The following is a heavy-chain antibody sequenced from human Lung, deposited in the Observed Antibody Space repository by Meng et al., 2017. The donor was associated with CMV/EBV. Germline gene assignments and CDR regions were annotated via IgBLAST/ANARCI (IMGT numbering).Heavy chain of an antibody. CDR3: ARDGGLVVVPAAIRFDYYYGMDV. V-gene: IGHV3-48*03. J-gene: IGHJ6*02. CDR2: ISSSGSTI. Sequence: GESXKISCAASGFTFSSYEMNWVRQAPGKGLEWVSYISSSGSTIYYADSVKGRFTISRDNAKNSLYLQMNSLRAEDTAVYYCARDGGLVVVPAAIRFDYYYGMDVWXQGTXVTVSS. D-gene: IGHD2-2*02. CDR1: GFTFSSYE.